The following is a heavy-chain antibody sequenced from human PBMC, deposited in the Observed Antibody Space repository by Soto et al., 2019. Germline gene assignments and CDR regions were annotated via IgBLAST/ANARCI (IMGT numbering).Heavy chain of an antibody. J-gene: IGHJ6*02. CDR2: IWYDGSNK. Sequence: GGSLRLSCAASGFTFSSYGMHWVRQAPGKGLEWVAVIWYDGSNKYYADSVKGRFTISRDNSKNTLYLQMNSLRAEDTAVYYCARGIAVAGRYYYGMDVWGQGTTGTVSS. CDR1: GFTFSSYG. D-gene: IGHD6-19*01. CDR3: ARGIAVAGRYYYGMDV. V-gene: IGHV3-33*01.